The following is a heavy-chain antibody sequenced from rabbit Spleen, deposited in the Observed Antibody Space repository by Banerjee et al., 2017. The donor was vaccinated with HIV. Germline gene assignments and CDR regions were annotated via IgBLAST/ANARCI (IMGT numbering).Heavy chain of an antibody. V-gene: IGHV1S45*01. Sequence: QEQLVESGGGLVKPGASLTLTCTASGFSFSTSYDMCWVRQAPGKGLEWIGCIYTGNVKTYYASWAKGRFTISKSSSTTVTLQMTSLTAADTATYFCARDAGNYDYIDVYFNLWGQGTLVTVS. D-gene: IGHD1-1*01. J-gene: IGHJ4*01. CDR3: ARDAGNYDYIDVYFNL. CDR2: IYTGNVKT. CDR1: GFSFSTSYD.